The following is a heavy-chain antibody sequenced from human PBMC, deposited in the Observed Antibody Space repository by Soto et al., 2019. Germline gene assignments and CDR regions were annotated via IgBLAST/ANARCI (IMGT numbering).Heavy chain of an antibody. CDR2: MNPNSGNT. J-gene: IGHJ4*02. D-gene: IGHD2-21*01. Sequence: ASVKVSCKASGYTFTSYDINWVRQATGQGLEWMGWMNPNSGNTGYAQKFQGRVTMTRNTSISTAYMELSSLRSEDTAVYYCARGNIRAGRQISNEIVVVIAILDYWGQGTLVTVSS. V-gene: IGHV1-8*01. CDR3: ARGNIRAGRQISNEIVVVIAILDY. CDR1: GYTFTSYD.